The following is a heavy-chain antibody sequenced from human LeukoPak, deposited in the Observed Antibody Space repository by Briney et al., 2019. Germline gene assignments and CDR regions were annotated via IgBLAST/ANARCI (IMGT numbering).Heavy chain of an antibody. CDR1: GFTFSSYW. CDR2: IKQDGSEK. D-gene: IGHD2-15*01. Sequence: GGSLRLSCAASGFTFSSYWMNWVRQAPGKGLEWVANIKQDGSEKFYVDSVEGRFTIARDNSKNTLYVQMGSLRPEDMAVYYCARGGGYCSGGSCYGIDYWGQGTLVTVPS. J-gene: IGHJ4*02. CDR3: ARGGGYCSGGSCYGIDY. V-gene: IGHV3-7*01.